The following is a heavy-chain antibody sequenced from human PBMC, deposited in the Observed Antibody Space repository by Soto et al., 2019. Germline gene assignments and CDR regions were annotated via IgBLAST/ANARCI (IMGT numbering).Heavy chain of an antibody. CDR1: GFTFSNAW. Sequence: PGGSLRLSCAASGFTFSNAWMNWVRQSPGKGLEWVGRIKSNTDGGTTDYAAPVKDRFTISRDDSKTTLYLQMSSLKTEDTAVYYCTFGIVGATTNYWGQGTLVTVSS. D-gene: IGHD1-26*01. V-gene: IGHV3-15*07. CDR2: IKSNTDGGTT. J-gene: IGHJ4*02. CDR3: TFGIVGATTNY.